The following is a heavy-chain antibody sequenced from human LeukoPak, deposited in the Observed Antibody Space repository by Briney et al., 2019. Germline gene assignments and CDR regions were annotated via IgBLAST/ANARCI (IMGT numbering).Heavy chain of an antibody. J-gene: IGHJ4*02. CDR1: GFTFSDYY. D-gene: IGHD6-13*01. V-gene: IGHV3-11*06. Sequence: GGSLRLSCAASGFTFSDYYMSWIRQAPGKVLEWVSYISSSSSYTNYADSVKGRFTISRDNAKNSLYLQMNSLRAEDTAVYYCARGSTKSSSWLRYWGQGTLVTVSS. CDR2: ISSSSSYT. CDR3: ARGSTKSSSWLRY.